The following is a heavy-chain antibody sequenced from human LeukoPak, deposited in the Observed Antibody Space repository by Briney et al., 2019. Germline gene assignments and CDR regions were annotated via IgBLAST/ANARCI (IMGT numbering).Heavy chain of an antibody. V-gene: IGHV3-7*04. Sequence: PGGSLRLSCASSGFAFNYYWMTWVRQAPGKGLEWVANIKQDGSEKYYVDSVKGRFTISRDNAKNSLYLQMNSLRADDTAVYFCARIATCCGRPDDYWAQGTLVTVSS. CDR1: GFAFNYYW. J-gene: IGHJ4*02. D-gene: IGHD2-15*01. CDR2: IKQDGSEK. CDR3: ARIATCCGRPDDY.